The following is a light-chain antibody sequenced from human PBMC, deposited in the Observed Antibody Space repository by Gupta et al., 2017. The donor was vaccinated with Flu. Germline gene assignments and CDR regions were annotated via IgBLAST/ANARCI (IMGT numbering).Light chain of an antibody. CDR1: QDIRHD. CDR3: RQQHSDHPPIT. V-gene: IGKV1-17*01. Sequence: DIQMTQSPSSLSASVGDRVTISCRASQDIRHDLAWYQQKPGKAPKRLIYAASSWQRGGNSRFRGSGDGTEFNLTISSRQPEDFASYYCRQQHSDHPPITFGGGTKVEI. CDR2: AAS. J-gene: IGKJ4*01.